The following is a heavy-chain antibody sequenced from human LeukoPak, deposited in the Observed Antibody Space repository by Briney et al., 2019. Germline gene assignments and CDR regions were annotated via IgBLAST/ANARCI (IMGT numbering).Heavy chain of an antibody. Sequence: PSETLSLTCTVPGDSTSGYYWSWIRQPAGKGLEWIGRMYTSGSANYNPSLKSRVTMSLDTSKKLFSLQMSSVTAADTAIYHCATERSRGLALWGQGALVIVSS. CDR2: MYTSGSA. CDR3: ATERSRGLAL. CDR1: GDSTSGYY. D-gene: IGHD2-2*01. J-gene: IGHJ5*02. V-gene: IGHV4-4*07.